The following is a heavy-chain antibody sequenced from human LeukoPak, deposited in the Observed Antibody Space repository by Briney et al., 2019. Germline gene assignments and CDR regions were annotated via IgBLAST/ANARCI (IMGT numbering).Heavy chain of an antibody. Sequence: SETLSLTCTVSGYSISSNYYWGWIRQPPGKGLEWIGSIYHRGSAYYNPSLKSRVTISVDTSKNQFSLKVTSVTAADTAVYYCARDNYDYVWGSYRHLDYWGQGNLVTVSS. J-gene: IGHJ4*02. V-gene: IGHV4-38-2*02. D-gene: IGHD3-16*02. CDR3: ARDNYDYVWGSYRHLDY. CDR2: IYHRGSA. CDR1: GYSISSNYY.